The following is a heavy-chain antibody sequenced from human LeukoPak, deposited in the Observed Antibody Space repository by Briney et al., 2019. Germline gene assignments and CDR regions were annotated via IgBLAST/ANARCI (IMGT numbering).Heavy chain of an antibody. CDR2: ISSSGGTT. Sequence: SGGSLRLSCTGSGFTFGDYAMTWVRQAPGKGLEWVSTISSSGGTTHYADSVKGRFTISRDNSKNTLYLQMNSLRAEDTAVYYCANAPVYSSSWYGFYYWGQGTQVTVSS. J-gene: IGHJ4*02. V-gene: IGHV3-23*01. CDR1: GFTFGDYA. CDR3: ANAPVYSSSWYGFYY. D-gene: IGHD6-13*01.